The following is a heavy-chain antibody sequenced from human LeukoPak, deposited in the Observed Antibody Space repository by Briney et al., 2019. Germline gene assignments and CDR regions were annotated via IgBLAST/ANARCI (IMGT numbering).Heavy chain of an antibody. J-gene: IGHJ4*02. D-gene: IGHD1-26*01. V-gene: IGHV3-30*04. CDR3: TRGSGSYEFDY. Sequence: PGGSLRLSCAASGVTFSSYAMHWVRQAPGMGLGWVAVISYDGSNKYYADSVKGRFTISRDNSKNTAYLQMNSLKTEDTAVYYCTRGSGSYEFDYWGQGTLVTVSS. CDR1: GVTFSSYA. CDR2: ISYDGSNK.